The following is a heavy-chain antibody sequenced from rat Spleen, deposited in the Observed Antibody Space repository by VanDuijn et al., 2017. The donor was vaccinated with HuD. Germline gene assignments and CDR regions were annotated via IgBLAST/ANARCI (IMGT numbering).Heavy chain of an antibody. CDR2: ISYEGSTP. CDR1: GFTFSDYY. V-gene: IGHV5-22*01. D-gene: IGHD1-6*01. CDR3: ARHGVNYGSYNWFAY. J-gene: IGHJ3*01. Sequence: EVQLVESDGGLVQPGRSLKLSCAASGFTFSDYYMAWVRQAPKTGLEWVASISYEGSTPHYGDSVKGGFTISRDSAESTLYLQMNSLRSEDTATYYCARHGVNYGSYNWFAYWGQGTLVTVSS.